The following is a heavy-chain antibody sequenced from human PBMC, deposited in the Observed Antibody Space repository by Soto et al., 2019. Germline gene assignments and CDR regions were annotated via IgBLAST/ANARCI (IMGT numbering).Heavy chain of an antibody. CDR2: ISYDGSNK. CDR1: GFTFSSYG. J-gene: IGHJ6*02. CDR3: AKDRAGGMDV. Sequence: QVQLVESGGGVVQPGRSLRLSCAASGFTFSSYGMHWVRQAPGKGLEWVAVISYDGSNKYYADSVKGRFTISRDNSKNTLYLQMNSLRAEDTAVYYCAKDRAGGMDVWGQGTAVTVSS. V-gene: IGHV3-30*18.